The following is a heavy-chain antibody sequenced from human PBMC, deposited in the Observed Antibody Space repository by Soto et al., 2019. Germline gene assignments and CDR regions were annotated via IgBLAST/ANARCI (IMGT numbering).Heavy chain of an antibody. J-gene: IGHJ4*02. CDR2: IYYSGST. V-gene: IGHV4-59*08. CDR1: GGSISSYY. D-gene: IGHD4-17*01. CDR3: ARHGRSGDYVLDY. Sequence: SETLSLTCTVSGGSISSYYWSWIRQPPGKGLEWIGYIYYSGSTNYNPSLKSRVTISVDTSKNQFSLKLSSVTAADTAVYYCARHGRSGDYVLDYWGQGTLVTVSS.